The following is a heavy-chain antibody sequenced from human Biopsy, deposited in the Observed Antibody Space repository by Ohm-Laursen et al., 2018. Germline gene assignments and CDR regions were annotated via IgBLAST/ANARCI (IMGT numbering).Heavy chain of an antibody. Sequence: TLSLTCTVSGDSISSYYWSWIRQPPGKGLEWIGYVYYTGSTDYNPSLQSRVTISVDTSKNHFSLKLNSVTAADTAVYYCGRREVVITHDAFDTWGQGTMVTVSS. J-gene: IGHJ3*02. V-gene: IGHV4-59*08. D-gene: IGHD3-22*01. CDR2: VYYTGST. CDR1: GDSISSYY. CDR3: GRREVVITHDAFDT.